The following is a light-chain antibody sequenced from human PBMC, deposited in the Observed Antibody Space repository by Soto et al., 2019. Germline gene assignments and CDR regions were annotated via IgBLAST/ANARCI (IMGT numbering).Light chain of an antibody. J-gene: IGKJ2*01. CDR2: WAS. Sequence: DIVMTQSPDSLAVSLGEGATINCKSSQSVLYSSNNKNYLAWYQQKPGQPPKLLIYWASTGESGVPDRFSGSGSGTDFTLTISNLQAEDVAVYYCQQYYSTPPYTFGQGTKLEIK. V-gene: IGKV4-1*01. CDR1: QSVLYSSNNKNY. CDR3: QQYYSTPPYT.